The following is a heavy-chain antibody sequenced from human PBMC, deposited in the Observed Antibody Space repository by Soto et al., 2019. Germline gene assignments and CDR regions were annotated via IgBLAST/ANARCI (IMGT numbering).Heavy chain of an antibody. J-gene: IGHJ4*02. CDR2: VNPILSMS. Sequence: QVQLVQSGAEVKRPGSSVKVSCKASGDTFSFYSINWVRQAPGLGLEWMGRVNPILSMSNYAQRFQGRVTLPADKSTSTAYMDLSGLRSEYTAIYYCATSYGSGYRAFDYWGQGTLVTVSS. D-gene: IGHD3-10*01. CDR1: GDTFSFYS. CDR3: ATSYGSGYRAFDY. V-gene: IGHV1-69*04.